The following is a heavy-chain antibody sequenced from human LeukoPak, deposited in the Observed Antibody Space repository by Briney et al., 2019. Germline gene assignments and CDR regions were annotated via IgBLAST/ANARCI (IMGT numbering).Heavy chain of an antibody. J-gene: IGHJ5*02. D-gene: IGHD2-2*01. CDR2: INPNSGGT. CDR1: GYTFLDYY. V-gene: IGHV1-2*02. Sequence: ASVKVSCKASGYTFLDYYMHWVRQAPGQGLEWMGWINPNSGGTNYAQKFQGRVTVTRDTSISTVYMDLSGLRSDDTAMYYCARVRPCTTATCYRWFDPWGQGTLVTVSS. CDR3: ARVRPCTTATCYRWFDP.